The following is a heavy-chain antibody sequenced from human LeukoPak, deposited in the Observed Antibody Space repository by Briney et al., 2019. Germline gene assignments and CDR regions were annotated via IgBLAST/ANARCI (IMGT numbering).Heavy chain of an antibody. CDR2: IPYDGRNN. Sequence: PGGSLLLSCAASGFIFSSYGMHWVRQAPGKGLEWVAAIPYDGRNNYYADSVKGRSTISRDNSKNTLSVQMNSLRAEDTAVYYCAKDGSSGWYGIHWYFDLWGRGTLVTVSS. J-gene: IGHJ2*01. D-gene: IGHD6-19*01. CDR1: GFIFSSYG. V-gene: IGHV3-30*18. CDR3: AKDGSSGWYGIHWYFDL.